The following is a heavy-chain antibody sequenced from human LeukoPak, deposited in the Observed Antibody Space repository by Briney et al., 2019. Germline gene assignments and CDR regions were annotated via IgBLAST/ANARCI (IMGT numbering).Heavy chain of an antibody. J-gene: IGHJ5*02. D-gene: IGHD3-10*01. CDR3: ARDIYGSGSYYVA. V-gene: IGHV1-2*02. CDR1: GYTFIDYY. CDR2: INPNNGGT. Sequence: ASVTVSCKASGYTFIDYYIHWVRQAPGQGLEWVGWINPNNGGTKSAQKFQGRVTMTRDTSISTADMELRWLRSDDTALYYCARDIYGSGSYYVAWGQGTLVTVSS.